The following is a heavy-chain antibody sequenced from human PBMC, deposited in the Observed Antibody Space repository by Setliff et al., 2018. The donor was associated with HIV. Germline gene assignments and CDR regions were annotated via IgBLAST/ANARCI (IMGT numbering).Heavy chain of an antibody. Sequence: SETLSLTCAVYGGSFSGYYWSWIRQPPGKGLEWIGEIQHSGRINYNPSLKSRVTISVDTSKNQFSLKLSSVTAADTAVYYCARRARDSSGYYYSYRHYYYMDVWGKGTTVTVSS. CDR3: ARRARDSSGYYYSYRHYYYMDV. D-gene: IGHD3-22*01. CDR2: IQHSGRI. V-gene: IGHV4-34*01. J-gene: IGHJ6*03. CDR1: GGSFSGYY.